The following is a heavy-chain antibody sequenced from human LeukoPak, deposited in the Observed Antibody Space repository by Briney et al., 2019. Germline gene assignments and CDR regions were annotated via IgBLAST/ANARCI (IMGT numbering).Heavy chain of an antibody. D-gene: IGHD6-19*01. Sequence: SETLSLTCTVSGGSISGSSHYWDWIRQPPGKGLEWIGSIYYSGSTYYNPSLKSRVTISVDTSKNQFSLKLTSVTGANTAVYYCAGERGEEYSSGWYKTNYFYNWGQGIRVTVSS. CDR2: IYYSGST. CDR1: GGSISGSSHY. V-gene: IGHV4-39*07. J-gene: IGHJ4*02. CDR3: AGERGEEYSSGWYKTNYFYN.